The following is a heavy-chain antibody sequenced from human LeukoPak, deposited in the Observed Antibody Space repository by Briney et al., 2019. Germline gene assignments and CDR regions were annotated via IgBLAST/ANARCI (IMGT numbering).Heavy chain of an antibody. V-gene: IGHV3-48*03. CDR1: GFPFSSYE. Sequence: GGSLRLSCAASGFPFSSYEMNWVRQAPGKGLEWVSYISSSGYTIYYADSVKGRFTISRDNAKNSLYLQMNSLRAEDTAVYYCASDRDSSSPFDYWGRGTLVTVSS. J-gene: IGHJ4*02. D-gene: IGHD6-6*01. CDR3: ASDRDSSSPFDY. CDR2: ISSSGYTI.